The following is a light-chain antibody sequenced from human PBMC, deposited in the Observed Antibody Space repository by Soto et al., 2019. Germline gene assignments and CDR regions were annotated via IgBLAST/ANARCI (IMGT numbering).Light chain of an antibody. V-gene: IGKV1D-12*01. CDR3: QQSYITPWT. CDR1: QGISSW. Sequence: DIQMTQSPSSVSASVGDSVTITCRASQGISSWLAWYQQKPGKAPNLLIYSASTLESGVPSRFSGSGSGTDFTLTISNLQPEDFATYYCQQSYITPWTFGQGTKVDIK. J-gene: IGKJ1*01. CDR2: SAS.